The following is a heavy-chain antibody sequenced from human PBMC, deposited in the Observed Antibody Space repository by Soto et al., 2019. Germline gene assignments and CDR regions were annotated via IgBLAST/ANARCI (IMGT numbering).Heavy chain of an antibody. J-gene: IGHJ4*02. CDR2: IYYSGST. V-gene: IGHV4-59*01. Sequence: QVQLQESGPGLVKPSETLSLTCTFSGDSISSYYWNWIRQPPGKGLEWIGYIYYSGSTNYNPSLKSRVTIPVDTSKKQFSLKLSSVTAADTAVYYCARWDGYHFDYLGQGTLVTVSS. D-gene: IGHD1-1*01. CDR3: ARWDGYHFDY. CDR1: GDSISSYY.